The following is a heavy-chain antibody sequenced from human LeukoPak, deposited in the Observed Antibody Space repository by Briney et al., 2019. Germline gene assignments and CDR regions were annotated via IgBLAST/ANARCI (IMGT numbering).Heavy chain of an antibody. CDR2: INPNSGGT. V-gene: IGHV1-2*04. CDR1: GYTFTGYY. D-gene: IGHD3-22*01. J-gene: IGHJ2*01. Sequence: ASVKISCKASGYTFTGYYMHWVRQAPGQGIECMGWINPNSGGTNYAQKFQGWVTMTRDTSISTAYMELSRLRSDDTAVYYCARDRSSGASAFDLWGRGTLVTVSS. CDR3: ARDRSSGASAFDL.